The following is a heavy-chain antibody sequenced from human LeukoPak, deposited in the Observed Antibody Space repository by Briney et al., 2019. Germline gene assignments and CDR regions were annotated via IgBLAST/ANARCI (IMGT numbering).Heavy chain of an antibody. Sequence: GGSLRLSCAASGFTFSSYSMNWVRQAPGKGLEWVSAISGGGGSTYYADSVKGRFIISRDNSKNTLYLQMNSLRAEDTAVYYCAKDKIVVAGNFDYWGQGTLVTVSS. D-gene: IGHD3-22*01. CDR2: ISGGGGST. CDR3: AKDKIVVAGNFDY. V-gene: IGHV3-23*01. CDR1: GFTFSSYS. J-gene: IGHJ4*02.